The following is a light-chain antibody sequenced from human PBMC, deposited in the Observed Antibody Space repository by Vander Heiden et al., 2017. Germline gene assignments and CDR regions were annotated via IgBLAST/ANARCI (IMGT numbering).Light chain of an antibody. CDR3: VLYMGNGIWV. V-gene: IGLV8-61*01. J-gene: IGLJ3*02. Sequence: QTVVTQEPSFSVSPGGTVTLTCGLSSASVSSRHHPSWYQQTPGQAPRTLIYSTNIRSSGVPDRFSGALDRSKAALTIAGALADDESVFYCVLYMGNGIWVFGGGTKLTVL. CDR2: STN. CDR1: SASVSSRHH.